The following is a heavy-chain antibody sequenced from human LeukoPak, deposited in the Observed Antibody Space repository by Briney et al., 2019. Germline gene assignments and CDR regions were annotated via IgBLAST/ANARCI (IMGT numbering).Heavy chain of an antibody. V-gene: IGHV3-53*01. CDR3: ARGASPDV. Sequence: PGGSLRLSCAASGFTVPGSYMTSVRQAPGKGLEWVSIIYRGGGTSYANSVRGRFTVSRDNSKNTLYLQMNSLRAEDTAVYYCARGASPDVWGKGTTVTVSS. CDR2: IYRGGGT. J-gene: IGHJ6*04. CDR1: GFTVPGSY. D-gene: IGHD3-16*01.